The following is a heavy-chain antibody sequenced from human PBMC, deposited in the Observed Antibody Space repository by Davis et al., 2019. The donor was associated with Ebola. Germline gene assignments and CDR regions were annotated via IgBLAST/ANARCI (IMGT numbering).Heavy chain of an antibody. V-gene: IGHV3-48*02. CDR1: GFTFSSYS. CDR3: ARDQLAYYYYGMDV. CDR2: ISSSSSTI. D-gene: IGHD1-1*01. Sequence: PGGSLRLSCAASGFTFSSYSMNWVRQAPGKGLEWVSYISSSSSTIYYADSVKGRFTISRDNAKNSLYLQMNSLRDEDTAVYYCARDQLAYYYYGMDVWGQGTTVTVSS. J-gene: IGHJ6*02.